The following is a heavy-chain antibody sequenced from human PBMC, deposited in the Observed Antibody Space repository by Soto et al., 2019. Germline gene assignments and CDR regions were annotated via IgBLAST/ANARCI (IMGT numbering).Heavy chain of an antibody. CDR1: GDSITSGVHY. D-gene: IGHD3-16*01. Sequence: SETLSLTCTVSGDSITSGVHYWSWIRQLPGKGLEWIGYIFYSGPTYYNPSLKSRVAISVDTSKNQFSLKLNSVTAADTAVYYCARDGVMLTLGGGSEEGGIASGGPGPLVTVS. V-gene: IGHV4-31*03. J-gene: IGHJ4*02. CDR3: ARDGVMLTLGGGSEEGGIAS. CDR2: IFYSGPT.